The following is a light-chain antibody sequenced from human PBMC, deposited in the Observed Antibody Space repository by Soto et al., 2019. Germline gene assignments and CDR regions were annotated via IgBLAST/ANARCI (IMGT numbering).Light chain of an antibody. Sequence: QLVLTQSPSASASLGASVKLTCTLSSGHNNYAIAWLQQEPDKGPRYLMKVYGDGRHSKGDGTPDRFSGSSSGAERYLTISSLQSEDEADYYCQTWDAGPWVFGGGTKLTVL. J-gene: IGLJ3*02. V-gene: IGLV4-69*01. CDR1: SGHNNYA. CDR3: QTWDAGPWV. CDR2: VYGDGRH.